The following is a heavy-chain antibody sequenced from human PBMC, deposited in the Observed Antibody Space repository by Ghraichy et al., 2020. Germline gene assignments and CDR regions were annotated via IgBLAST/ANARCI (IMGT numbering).Heavy chain of an antibody. D-gene: IGHD6-6*01. J-gene: IGHJ6*02. CDR2: ISGSGGST. CDR3: AKDLSSSLRYYGMDV. CDR1: GFTFTTYA. Sequence: GGSLRLSCAASGFTFTTYAMSWVRQAPGKGLEWVSAISGSGGSTYYADSVKGRFTISRDNSKNTLYLQMNSLRAEDTAVYYCAKDLSSSLRYYGMDVWGQGTTVTVSS. V-gene: IGHV3-23*01.